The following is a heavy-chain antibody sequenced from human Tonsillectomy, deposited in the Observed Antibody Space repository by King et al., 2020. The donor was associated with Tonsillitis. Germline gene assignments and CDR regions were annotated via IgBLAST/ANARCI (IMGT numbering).Heavy chain of an antibody. J-gene: IGHJ4*02. CDR3: ARFQRLVADCY. V-gene: IGHV3-7*03. D-gene: IGHD1-1*01. Sequence: VQLVESGGGFVQPGGSLRLSCAASGFTFSTYWMSWVRQAPGKGLEWVANIKQDGSDKYYVDSVKGRFTISRDNAKNSLYLQRNSLRAEDTAVYYCARFQRLVADCYWGQGTLVTVSS. CDR1: GFTFSTYW. CDR2: IKQDGSDK.